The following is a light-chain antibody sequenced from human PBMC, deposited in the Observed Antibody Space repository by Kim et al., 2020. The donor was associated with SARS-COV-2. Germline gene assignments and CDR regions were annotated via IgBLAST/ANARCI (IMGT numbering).Light chain of an antibody. CDR2: EVN. J-gene: IGLJ1*01. Sequence: ALTQPPSASGSPGQSVTISCTGTSSDVGRYNYVSWYQHHPGKAPKLMIYEVNKRPSGVPDRFSGAKSGNAASLTVSGLQTEDEADYYCSSYADNNIFYVFGTGTKVTVL. CDR1: SSDVGRYNY. V-gene: IGLV2-8*01. CDR3: SSYADNNIFYV.